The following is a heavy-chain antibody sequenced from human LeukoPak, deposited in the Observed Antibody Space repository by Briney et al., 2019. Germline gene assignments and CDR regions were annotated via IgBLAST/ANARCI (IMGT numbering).Heavy chain of an antibody. CDR1: GFTFSSYS. CDR3: ARGSSGSGSYSFDY. CDR2: ISSSSSYI. V-gene: IGHV3-21*01. Sequence: GGSLRLSCAASGFTFSSYSMNWVRQAPGKGLEWVSSISSSSSYIYYADSVKGRFTISRDNAKNPLYLQMNSLRAEDTAVYYCARGSSGSGSYSFDYWGQGTLVTVSS. D-gene: IGHD3-10*01. J-gene: IGHJ4*02.